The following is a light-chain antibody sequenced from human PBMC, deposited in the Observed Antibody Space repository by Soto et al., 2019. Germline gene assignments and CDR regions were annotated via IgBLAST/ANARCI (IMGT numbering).Light chain of an antibody. CDR1: RTVVGRYNY. J-gene: IGLJ1*01. Sequence: QSSLTQPASLSGSPGQSLTISCPGTRTVVGRYNYVSWYQQHPGKAPKLMVYDVSNRPSWVSNRFSGSKSGITASLTISGLQAEDEADYYCTSYTSDSTYVFGTGTKVTVL. CDR2: DVS. V-gene: IGLV2-14*01. CDR3: TSYTSDSTYV.